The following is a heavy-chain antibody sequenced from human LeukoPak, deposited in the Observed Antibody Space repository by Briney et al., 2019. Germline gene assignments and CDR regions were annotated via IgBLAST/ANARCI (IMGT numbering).Heavy chain of an antibody. Sequence: PSETLSLTCTVSGGFMSSGGYSWSWIRQAPGKGLEWIGHISHTGSTLNNPPLKSRVTISADRSKNQFSLKVSSVTATDTAVYYCARHPFSAPFDYWGQGILVTVSS. D-gene: IGHD6-19*01. J-gene: IGHJ4*02. CDR1: GGFMSSGGYS. CDR2: ISHTGST. CDR3: ARHPFSAPFDY. V-gene: IGHV4-30-2*01.